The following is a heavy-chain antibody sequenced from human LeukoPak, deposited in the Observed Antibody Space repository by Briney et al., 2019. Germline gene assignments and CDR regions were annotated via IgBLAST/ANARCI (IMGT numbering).Heavy chain of an antibody. CDR1: GYSFTGYW. V-gene: IGHV5-51*01. CDR2: IYPGDSDT. D-gene: IGHD1-26*01. J-gene: IGHJ4*02. CDR3: ARLHSGTYLGDY. Sequence: AESLKISCWGSGYSFTGYWIGWVRQMPGKSLEWMGIIYPGDSDTRYSPSFQGQVTISADKSISTAYLQWSSLKASDTAMYYCARLHSGTYLGDYWGQGTLVTVSS.